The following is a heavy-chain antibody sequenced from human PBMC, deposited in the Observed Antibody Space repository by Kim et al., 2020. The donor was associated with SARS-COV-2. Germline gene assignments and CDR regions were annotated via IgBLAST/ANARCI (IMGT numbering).Heavy chain of an antibody. CDR3: AREPSDTNYLNWFDP. Sequence: ASVKVSCKPSGYTFTTYGISWVRQAPGQGLEWMGWISTYNGNTNYAQEFQGRVTMTTDTSTSTDYMELRSLRSDDTAVYYCAREPSDTNYLNWFDPWGQGTLVTVSS. CDR2: ISTYNGNT. V-gene: IGHV1-18*01. CDR1: GYTFTTYG. D-gene: IGHD1-7*01. J-gene: IGHJ5*02.